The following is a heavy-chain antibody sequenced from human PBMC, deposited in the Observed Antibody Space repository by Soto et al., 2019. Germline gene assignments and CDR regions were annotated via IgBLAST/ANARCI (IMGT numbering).Heavy chain of an antibody. Sequence: QVQLVQSGAEVKKPGASVKVSCKASGYTFTSYDINWVRQATGRGLEWMGWMNPNSGNTGYAQKFQGSVTMTRNTSISTAYMELSSLRSEDTAVYYCVRAEFSSGRWPPFDYWGQGTLVTVSS. J-gene: IGHJ4*02. V-gene: IGHV1-8*01. CDR3: VRAEFSSGRWPPFDY. CDR1: GYTFTSYD. CDR2: MNPNSGNT. D-gene: IGHD6-19*01.